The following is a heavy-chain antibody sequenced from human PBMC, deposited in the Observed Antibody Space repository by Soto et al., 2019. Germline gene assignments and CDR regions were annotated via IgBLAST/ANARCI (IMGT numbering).Heavy chain of an antibody. CDR3: AKDLITMIVAYYFDY. CDR2: ISGSGGST. J-gene: IGHJ4*02. Sequence: VGSLRLSCAASGFTFSSYAMSWVRQAPGKGLEWVSAISGSGGSTYYADSVKGRFTISRDNSKNTLYLQMNSLRAEDTAVYYCAKDLITMIVAYYFDYWGQGTLVTVSS. D-gene: IGHD3-22*01. CDR1: GFTFSSYA. V-gene: IGHV3-23*01.